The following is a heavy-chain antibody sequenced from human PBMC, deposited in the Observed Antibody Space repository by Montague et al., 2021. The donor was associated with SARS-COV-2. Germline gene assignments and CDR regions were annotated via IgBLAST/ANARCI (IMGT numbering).Heavy chain of an antibody. Sequence: TLSLTCTVSGGSLSSGGYYWSWIRQLPGKGLEWLGYFYYSGSTYYNPSLKSRVFILADMSKNQFFLNLTSVTAADAAVYYCARDLGRTGYYYGLDVWGQGTTVTVSS. CDR3: ARDLGRTGYYYGLDV. J-gene: IGHJ6*02. V-gene: IGHV4-31*03. D-gene: IGHD3/OR15-3a*01. CDR2: FYYSGST. CDR1: GGSLSSGGYY.